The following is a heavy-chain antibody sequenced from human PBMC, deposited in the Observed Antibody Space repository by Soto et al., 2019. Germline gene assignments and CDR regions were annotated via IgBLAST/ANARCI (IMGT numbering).Heavy chain of an antibody. J-gene: IGHJ4*01. CDR1: GFTFSSYA. V-gene: IGHV3-23*01. CDR2: ISGSGGST. CDR3: APTREILADLDY. Sequence: GGCLRLSCAASGFTFSSYAMSWVRQAPGKGLEWVSAISGSGGSTYYADSVKGRFTISRDNSKNTLYLQMNSLRAEDTAVYYCAPTREILADLDYWGQGTLVTDSS. D-gene: IGHD4-17*01.